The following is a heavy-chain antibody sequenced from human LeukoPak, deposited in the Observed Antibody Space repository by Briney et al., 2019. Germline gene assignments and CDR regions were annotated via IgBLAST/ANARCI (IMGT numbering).Heavy chain of an antibody. Sequence: TSETLSLTCTVSGGSISSTSYYWGWIRQPPGMGLEWIGSIYYSGSTYYNPSLKSRVTISVDTSKNQFSLKLSSVTAADTAVYYYARADFWSGLFDYWGQGTLVTVSS. CDR3: ARADFWSGLFDY. V-gene: IGHV4-39*01. D-gene: IGHD3-3*01. J-gene: IGHJ4*02. CDR1: GGSISSTSYY. CDR2: IYYSGST.